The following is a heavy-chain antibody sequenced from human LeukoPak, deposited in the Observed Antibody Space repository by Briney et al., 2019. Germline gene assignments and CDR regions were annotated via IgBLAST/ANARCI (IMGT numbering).Heavy chain of an antibody. CDR3: ARGLAVVFHRVRYFDY. J-gene: IGHJ4*02. Sequence: PSETLSLTCAVYGGSFSGYYWSWIRQPPGKGLEWIGEINHSGSTNYNPSLKSRVTISVDTSKNQFSLKLSSVTAADTAVYYCARGLAVVFHRVRYFDYWGQGTLVTVSS. CDR1: GGSFSGYY. CDR2: INHSGST. D-gene: IGHD6-19*01. V-gene: IGHV4-34*01.